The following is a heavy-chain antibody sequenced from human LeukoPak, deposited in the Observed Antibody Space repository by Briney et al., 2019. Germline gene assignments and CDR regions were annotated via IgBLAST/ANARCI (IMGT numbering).Heavy chain of an antibody. CDR3: ANTDLGYYYGMYV. CDR1: GGSISSSSYY. J-gene: IGHJ6*02. V-gene: IGHV4-39*07. Sequence: SETLSLTCTVSGGSISSSSYYWGWIRQTPGKGLEWIGSIYYSGSTNYNPSLKSRVTISVDTSKNQFSLKLSSVTAADTAVYYCANTDLGYYYGMYVWGQGTTVTVSS. CDR2: IYYSGST. D-gene: IGHD4-17*01.